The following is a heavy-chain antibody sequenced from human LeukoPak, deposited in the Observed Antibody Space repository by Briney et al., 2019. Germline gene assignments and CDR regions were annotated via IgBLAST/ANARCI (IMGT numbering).Heavy chain of an antibody. D-gene: IGHD3-22*01. J-gene: IGHJ4*02. Sequence: SETLSLTCAVYGGSFSGYYWSWIRQPPGKGLEWIGYIYYSGSTNYNPSLKSRVTISVDTSKNQFSLKLSSVTAADTAVYYCAKLTGEYYYDSSGYPNWGQGTLVTVSS. CDR1: GGSFSGYY. V-gene: IGHV4-59*01. CDR2: IYYSGST. CDR3: AKLTGEYYYDSSGYPN.